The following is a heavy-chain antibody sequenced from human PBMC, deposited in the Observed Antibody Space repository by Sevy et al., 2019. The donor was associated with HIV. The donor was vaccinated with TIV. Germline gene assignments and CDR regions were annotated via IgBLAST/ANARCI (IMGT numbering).Heavy chain of an antibody. Sequence: GGSLRLSCVASGFTFSDHYMEWVRQAPGKGLEWVGRSRNKADGYTTEYAASVKGRFTISRDESKNSLYVQMNSLKAEDTAVYYCATHAGIAAAGRVFDYWGQGTLVTVSS. D-gene: IGHD6-13*01. CDR2: SRNKADGYTT. CDR1: GFTFSDHY. J-gene: IGHJ4*02. CDR3: ATHAGIAAAGRVFDY. V-gene: IGHV3-72*01.